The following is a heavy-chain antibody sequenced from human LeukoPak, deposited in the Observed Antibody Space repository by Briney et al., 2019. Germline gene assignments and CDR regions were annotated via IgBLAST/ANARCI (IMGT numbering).Heavy chain of an antibody. J-gene: IGHJ6*03. CDR3: AKDAGSGSYYNEGYMDV. CDR2: ISWNSGSI. D-gene: IGHD3-10*01. V-gene: IGHV3-9*03. CDR1: GFTFDDYA. Sequence: GRSLRLSCAASGFTFDDYAMHWVRQAPGQGLEWVSGISWNSGSIGYADSVKGRFTISRDNAKNSLYLQMNSLRAEDMALYYCAKDAGSGSYYNEGYMDVWGKGTTVTVSS.